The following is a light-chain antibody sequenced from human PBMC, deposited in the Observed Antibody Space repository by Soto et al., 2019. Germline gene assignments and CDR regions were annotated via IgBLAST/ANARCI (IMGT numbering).Light chain of an antibody. CDR2: DVN. Sequence: QFALTQPRSVSGSPGQSVTLSCTGTSSDVGGYHYVSWYQHHPGKAPKIIIYDVNKRPSGVPDRFSGSKSGNTASLTISGLQTEDEADYYCCSYAGSYTLVFGGGTKVTVL. J-gene: IGLJ2*01. CDR1: SSDVGGYHY. V-gene: IGLV2-11*01. CDR3: CSYAGSYTLV.